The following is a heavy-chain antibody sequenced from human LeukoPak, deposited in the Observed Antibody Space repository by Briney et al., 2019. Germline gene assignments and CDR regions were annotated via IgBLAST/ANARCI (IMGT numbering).Heavy chain of an antibody. V-gene: IGHV3-64D*08. Sequence: PGGSLRLSCSASGFSFSTFAMHWVRQAPGKGLEYVSAITSNGGKAFYADSVKGRFTISRDNSKNTVYLQMNNLRPDDSAVYHCLKGGWATIGPPKDWGQGTQVSVSS. D-gene: IGHD5-24*01. CDR2: ITSNGGKA. J-gene: IGHJ4*02. CDR1: GFSFSTFA. CDR3: LKGGWATIGPPKD.